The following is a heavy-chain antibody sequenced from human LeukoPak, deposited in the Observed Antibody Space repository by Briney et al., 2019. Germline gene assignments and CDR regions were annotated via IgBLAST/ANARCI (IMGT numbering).Heavy chain of an antibody. CDR1: GFTFSSYS. CDR2: ISSSSSYI. CDR3: ARGPDILTGYYPYYFDY. D-gene: IGHD3-9*01. J-gene: IGHJ4*02. V-gene: IGHV3-21*01. Sequence: GGSLRLSCAASGFTFSSYSMNWVRQAPGKGLERVSSISSSSSYIYYADSVKGRFTISRDNAKNSLYLQMNSLRAEDTAVYYCARGPDILTGYYPYYFDYWGQGTLVTVSS.